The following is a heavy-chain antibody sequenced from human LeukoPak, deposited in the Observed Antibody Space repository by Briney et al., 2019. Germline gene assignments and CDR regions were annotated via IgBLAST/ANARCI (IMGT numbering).Heavy chain of an antibody. CDR1: GFTVSNTY. J-gene: IGHJ4*02. D-gene: IGHD6-13*01. CDR2: IYSGGST. V-gene: IGHV3-53*01. Sequence: PGRSLRLSCAASGFTVSNTYMSWVRQAPGKGLEWVSVIYSGGSTYYADSVKGRFTISRDNSKNTLYLQMNSLRAEDAAVYYCAKEDQQLAGNLDYWGQGTLVTVSS. CDR3: AKEDQQLAGNLDY.